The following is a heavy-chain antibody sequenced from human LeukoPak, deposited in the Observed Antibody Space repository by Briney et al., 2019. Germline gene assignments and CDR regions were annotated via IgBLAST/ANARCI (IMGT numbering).Heavy chain of an antibody. V-gene: IGHV4-38-2*01. CDR1: GYSISSGYY. J-gene: IGHJ6*04. CDR3: ASRRVGHGMDV. D-gene: IGHD1-26*01. Sequence: NPSETLSLTCAVSGYSISSGYYWGWIRQPPGKGLEWIGSIYHSGSTYYNPSLKSRVTISVDTSKNQFSLKLSSVTAADTAVYYCASRRVGHGMDVWGKGTTVTVSS. CDR2: IYHSGST.